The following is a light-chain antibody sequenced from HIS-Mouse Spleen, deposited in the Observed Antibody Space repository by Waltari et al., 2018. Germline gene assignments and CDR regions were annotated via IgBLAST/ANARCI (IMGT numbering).Light chain of an antibody. Sequence: QSALTQPASVSGSPGQSITISCTGTSSDVGGYNYVSWYQQHPGKAPKLMIYDVSNRPSRVSNRFSGSKSGNTDSLTISGLQAEDEADYYCSSYTSSSTLVFGGGTKLTVL. CDR2: DVS. CDR1: SSDVGGYNY. V-gene: IGLV2-14*03. J-gene: IGLJ2*01. CDR3: SSYTSSSTLV.